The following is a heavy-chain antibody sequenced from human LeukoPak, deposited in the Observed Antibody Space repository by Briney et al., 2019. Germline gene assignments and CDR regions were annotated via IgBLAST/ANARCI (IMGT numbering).Heavy chain of an antibody. CDR3: ASMYSSSWPYYYYYMDV. CDR2: IRYDGSNK. J-gene: IGHJ6*03. Sequence: PGGSLRLSCAASGFTFSSYGMHWVRQAPGKGLEWVAFIRYDGSNKYYADSVKGRFTISRDNSKNTLYLQMNSLRAEDTAVYYCASMYSSSWPYYYYYMDVWGKGTTVTISS. D-gene: IGHD6-13*01. V-gene: IGHV3-30*02. CDR1: GFTFSSYG.